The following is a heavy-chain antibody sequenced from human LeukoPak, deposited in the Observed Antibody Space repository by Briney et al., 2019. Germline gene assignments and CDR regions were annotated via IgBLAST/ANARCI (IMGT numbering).Heavy chain of an antibody. J-gene: IGHJ4*02. Sequence: GGSLRLSCAASGFTFNSYALTWVRQAPGKGLEWVSAISANGGTTFYAGSVRGRFTISRDSSKNTVYLQMNSLRAEDSALYFCAKGSGGSCYSGLDYWGQGTLLTVSS. D-gene: IGHD2-15*01. V-gene: IGHV3-23*01. CDR3: AKGSGGSCYSGLDY. CDR2: ISANGGTT. CDR1: GFTFNSYA.